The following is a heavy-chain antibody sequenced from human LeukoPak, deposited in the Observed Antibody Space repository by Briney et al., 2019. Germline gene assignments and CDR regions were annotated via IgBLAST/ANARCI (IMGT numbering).Heavy chain of an antibody. CDR3: ARDKGSGSPRVDY. D-gene: IGHD1-26*01. Sequence: SETLSLTCTVSGGSISSYYWSWIRQPPGKGLEWIGSIYHSGSTYYNPSLKSRVTISVDTSKNQFSLKLSSVTAADTAVYYCARDKGSGSPRVDYWGQGTLVTVSS. J-gene: IGHJ4*02. V-gene: IGHV4-38-2*02. CDR1: GGSISSYY. CDR2: IYHSGST.